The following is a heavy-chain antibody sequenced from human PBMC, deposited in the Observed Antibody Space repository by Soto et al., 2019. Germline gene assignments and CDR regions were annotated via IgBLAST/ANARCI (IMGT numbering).Heavy chain of an antibody. D-gene: IGHD3-22*01. CDR1: GGSISSGDYY. J-gene: IGHJ5*02. Sequence: SETLSLTCTVSGGSISSGDYYWSWIRQPPGKGLEWIGYIYYSGSTYYNPSLKSRVTISVDTSKNQFSLKLSSVTAADTAVYYCERDGYYYASSGNGGNWFDPWGQGTLVTVSS. CDR2: IYYSGST. V-gene: IGHV4-30-4*01. CDR3: ERDGYYYASSGNGGNWFDP.